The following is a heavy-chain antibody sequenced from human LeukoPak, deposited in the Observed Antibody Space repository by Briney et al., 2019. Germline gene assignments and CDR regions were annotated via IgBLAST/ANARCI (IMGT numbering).Heavy chain of an antibody. V-gene: IGHV3-33*06. CDR2: IWYDGSIK. CDR1: GFTFSSYG. J-gene: IGHJ6*03. CDR3: AKEYGSFDYYYYMDV. Sequence: GGSLRLSCAASGFTFSSYGMHWVRQAPGKGLEWVAVIWYDGSIKYYADSVKGRFTISRDNSKNTLYLQMNSLRAEDTAVYCCAKEYGSFDYYYYMDVWGKGTTVTVSS. D-gene: IGHD3-10*01.